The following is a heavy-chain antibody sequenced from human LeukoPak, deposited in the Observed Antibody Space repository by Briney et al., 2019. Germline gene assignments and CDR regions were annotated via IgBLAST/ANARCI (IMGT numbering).Heavy chain of an antibody. Sequence: GGSLRLSCAASGFTVSSNYMTWVRQAPGKGLEWVSVIYSGGGTYYADSVKGRFTISRDNFKNTLYLQMNSLRAEDTAVYYCARDTKNFPYYYDSSGYQNNDAFDIWGQGTMVTVSS. J-gene: IGHJ3*02. CDR3: ARDTKNFPYYYDSSGYQNNDAFDI. V-gene: IGHV3-53*01. CDR2: IYSGGGT. D-gene: IGHD3-22*01. CDR1: GFTVSSNY.